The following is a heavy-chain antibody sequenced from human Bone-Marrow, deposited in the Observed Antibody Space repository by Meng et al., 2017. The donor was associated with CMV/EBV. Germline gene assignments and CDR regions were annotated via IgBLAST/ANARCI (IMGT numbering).Heavy chain of an antibody. Sequence: VRVVQAGAEGKKPGASVKVSCKASGYTFTGYYMHGVRQAPGQGLEWMGWINPNSGGTNYAQKFQGRVTMTRDTSISTAYMELSRLRSDDTAVYYCARDLGGYCSGGSCLWGQGTLVTVSS. CDR1: GYTFTGYY. D-gene: IGHD2-15*01. CDR3: ARDLGGYCSGGSCL. V-gene: IGHV1-2*02. J-gene: IGHJ4*02. CDR2: INPNSGGT.